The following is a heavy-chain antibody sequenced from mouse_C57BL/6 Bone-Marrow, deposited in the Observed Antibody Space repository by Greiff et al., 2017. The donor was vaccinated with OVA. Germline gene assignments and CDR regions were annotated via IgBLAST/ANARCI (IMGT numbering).Heavy chain of an antibody. Sequence: EVQLVESGPELVKPGASVKMSCKASGYTFTDYNMHWVKQSHGKSLEWIGYINPNNGGTSYNQKFKGKATLTVNKSSSTAYMELRSLTSEDSAVYYCARWIYSNFFDYWGQGTTLTVSS. D-gene: IGHD2-5*01. J-gene: IGHJ2*01. CDR2: INPNNGGT. CDR3: ARWIYSNFFDY. V-gene: IGHV1-22*01. CDR1: GYTFTDYN.